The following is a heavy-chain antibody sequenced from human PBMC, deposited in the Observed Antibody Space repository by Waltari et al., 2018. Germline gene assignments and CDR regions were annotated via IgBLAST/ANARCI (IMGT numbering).Heavy chain of an antibody. D-gene: IGHD2-15*01. CDR1: GFTFGPYW. J-gene: IGHJ2*01. V-gene: IGHV3-7*01. CDR2: IKQNGREK. CDR3: ARRRGGGYWYFDL. Sequence: EVQLVESGGGLVQPGGSLRLSWVGLGFTFGPYWMSWVRHSPGKGLEWVANIKQNGREKSYVDSVKGRFIISRDDAQNSLYLQLNSLRAEDTAVYYCARRRGGGYWYFDLWGRGTLVTVSS.